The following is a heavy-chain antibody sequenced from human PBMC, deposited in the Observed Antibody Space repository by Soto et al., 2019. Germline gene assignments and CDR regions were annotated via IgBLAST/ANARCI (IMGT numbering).Heavy chain of an antibody. J-gene: IGHJ5*02. V-gene: IGHV3-23*01. CDR1: GFTFSHYA. D-gene: IGHD2-21*01. Sequence: PGGSLRLSCAASGFTFSHYAMTGVRQGPGKGLEWVSVLSGRGGPSYYEDSVQGRFTIARDNHKKLLYRQMKSLRGAETAIYYCAKDSDIVEISTAIGQQLDTWGQGTRVTVSS. CDR3: AKDSDIVEISTAIGQQLDT. CDR2: LSGRGGPS.